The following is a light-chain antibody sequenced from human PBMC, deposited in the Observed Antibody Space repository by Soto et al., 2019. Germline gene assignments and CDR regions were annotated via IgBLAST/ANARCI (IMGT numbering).Light chain of an antibody. Sequence: DIQMTQSPSTLSASVGDRVTITFRASQSISNHLNWYQQKPGKATKLLIFAASSLQSGVPSRFSGRGSGTDFTLTISSLQPQDFANYYCQQSYSTHRITFGQGTRLEIK. CDR3: QQSYSTHRIT. J-gene: IGKJ5*01. CDR2: AAS. V-gene: IGKV1-39*01. CDR1: QSISNH.